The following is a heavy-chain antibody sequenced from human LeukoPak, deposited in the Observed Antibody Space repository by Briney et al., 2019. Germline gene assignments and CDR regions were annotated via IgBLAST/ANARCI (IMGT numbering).Heavy chain of an antibody. CDR3: ARDKPYSYSSEYYYGMDV. CDR2: ISSGGGTI. Sequence: GGSLRLSCAASGFIFSSYEMNWVRQAPGKGLEWVSYISSGGGTIYYADSVKGRFIVSRDNGKYSLYLQMNSLRAEDTAVYYCARDKPYSYSSEYYYGMDVWGRGTTVTVSS. J-gene: IGHJ6*02. D-gene: IGHD3-10*01. V-gene: IGHV3-48*03. CDR1: GFIFSSYE.